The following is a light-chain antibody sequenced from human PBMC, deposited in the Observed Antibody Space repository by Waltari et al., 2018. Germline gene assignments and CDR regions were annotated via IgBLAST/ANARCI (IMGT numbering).Light chain of an antibody. V-gene: IGKV3-15*01. J-gene: IGKJ1*01. Sequence: EIVMTQSPATLSVSPGERATLSCRASQSVSSNLAWYQQKPGQPPRLPIYGASTRATGIPARFSGSGSGTEFTLTISSLQSEDFAVYYCQQYNNGPWTFGQGTKVEIK. CDR3: QQYNNGPWT. CDR1: QSVSSN. CDR2: GAS.